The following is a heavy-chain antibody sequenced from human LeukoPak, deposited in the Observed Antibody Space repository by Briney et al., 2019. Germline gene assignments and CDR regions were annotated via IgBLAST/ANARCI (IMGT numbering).Heavy chain of an antibody. D-gene: IGHD6-19*01. CDR3: AREDPSSGCFDY. Sequence: GGSLRLSCAASGFTFSSYSMNWVRQAPGKGLEWVSSISSSSSYIYYADSVKGRFTISRDNAKNSLHLQMNSLRAEDTAVYYCAREDPSSGCFDYWGQGTLVTVSS. CDR2: ISSSSSYI. V-gene: IGHV3-21*01. J-gene: IGHJ4*02. CDR1: GFTFSSYS.